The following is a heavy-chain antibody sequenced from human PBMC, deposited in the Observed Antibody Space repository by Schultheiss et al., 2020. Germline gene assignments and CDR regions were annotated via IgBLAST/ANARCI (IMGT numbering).Heavy chain of an antibody. CDR2: ISSSSSYI. J-gene: IGHJ6*02. V-gene: IGHV3-21*01. Sequence: GGSLRLSCAASGFTFSSYAMSWVRQAPGKGLEWVSSISSSSSYIYYADSVKGRFTISRDNAKNSLYLQMNSLRAEDTAVYYCANWGVVVPAALGYYYYGMDVWGQGSTVTVSS. CDR3: ANWGVVVPAALGYYYYGMDV. CDR1: GFTFSSYA. D-gene: IGHD2-2*01.